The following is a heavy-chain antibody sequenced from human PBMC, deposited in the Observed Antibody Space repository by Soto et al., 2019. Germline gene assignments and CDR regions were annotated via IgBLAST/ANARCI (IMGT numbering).Heavy chain of an antibody. J-gene: IGHJ6*03. Sequence: QVQLQESGPGLVRPSETLSLTCDISGGTVSGFCWSWIRQSPGKGLEWIGHVYYSGATDYNPSLESRVTISEDTSRRQFSLKLNSVSAADTAVYYCARGGTAARRPGFYFFYMDVWGKGTTVTV. V-gene: IGHV4-59*02. D-gene: IGHD6-6*01. CDR1: GGTVSGFC. CDR3: ARGGTAARRPGFYFFYMDV. CDR2: VYYSGAT.